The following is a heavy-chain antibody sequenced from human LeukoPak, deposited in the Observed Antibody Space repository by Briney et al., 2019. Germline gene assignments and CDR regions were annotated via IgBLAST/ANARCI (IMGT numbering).Heavy chain of an antibody. D-gene: IGHD3-10*01. V-gene: IGHV1-46*01. CDR3: AGTQAGDYFDY. Sequence: GASVKVSYKASGYTFTSYGISWVRQAPGQGLEWMGIINPSGGSTSYAQKFQGRVTMTRDTSTSTVYMELSSLRSEDTAVYYCAGTQAGDYFDYWGQGTLVTVSS. CDR1: GYTFTSYG. CDR2: INPSGGST. J-gene: IGHJ4*02.